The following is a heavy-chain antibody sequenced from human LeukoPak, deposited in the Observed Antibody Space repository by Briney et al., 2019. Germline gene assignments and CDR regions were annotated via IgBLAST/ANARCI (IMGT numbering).Heavy chain of an antibody. CDR1: GGSFTGYY. V-gene: IGHV4-34*01. CDR3: ARGGYYFDY. J-gene: IGHJ4*02. CDR2: INHSGST. Sequence: SETLSLTCGVHGGSFTGYYWSWIRQPPGKGLEWIGEINHSGSTNYNPSLKSRVTISVDTSKNQFSLKLSSVTAADTAVYYCARGGYYFDYWGQGTLVTVSS.